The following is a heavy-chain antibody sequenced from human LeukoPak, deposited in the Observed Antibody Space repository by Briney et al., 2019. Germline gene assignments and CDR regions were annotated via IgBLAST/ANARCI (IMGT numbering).Heavy chain of an antibody. J-gene: IGHJ4*02. Sequence: GSLRLSCAASGFTFSDYYMSWIRQAPGKGLEWVSYISSSGSTIYYADSVKGRFTISRDNSKNTLYLQMNSLRAEDTAVYYCAKNRVLLWFGDFDYWGQGTLVTVSS. CDR1: GFTFSDYY. CDR2: ISSSGSTI. D-gene: IGHD3-10*01. V-gene: IGHV3-11*04. CDR3: AKNRVLLWFGDFDY.